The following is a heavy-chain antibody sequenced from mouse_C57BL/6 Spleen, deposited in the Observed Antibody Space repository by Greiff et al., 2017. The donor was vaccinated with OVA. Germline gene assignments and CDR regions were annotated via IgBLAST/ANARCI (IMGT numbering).Heavy chain of an antibody. CDR3: ARDGDYDLGYYFDY. J-gene: IGHJ2*01. CDR2: IYPRSGNT. V-gene: IGHV1-81*01. CDR1: GYTFTSYG. D-gene: IGHD2-4*01. Sequence: VQLQQSGAELARPGASVKLSCKASGYTFTSYGISWVKQRTGQGLEWIGEIYPRSGNTYYNEKFKGKATLTADKSSSTAYMELRSLTSEDSAVYFCARDGDYDLGYYFDYWGQGTTLTVSS.